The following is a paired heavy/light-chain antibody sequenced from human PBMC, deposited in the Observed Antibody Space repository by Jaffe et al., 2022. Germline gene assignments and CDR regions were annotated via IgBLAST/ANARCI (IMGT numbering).Light chain of an antibody. Sequence: QSALTQPASVSGSPGQSITISCTGTSSDVGGYNYVSWYQQHPGKAPKLMIYDVSNRPSGVSNRFSGSKSGNTASLTISGLQAEDEADYYCNSYTSTNTLVVFGGGTKLTVL. CDR1: SSDVGGYNY. CDR2: DVS. J-gene: IGLJ2*01. CDR3: NSYTSTNTLVV. V-gene: IGLV2-14*01.
Heavy chain of an antibody. J-gene: IGHJ4*02. CDR1: GYTFTSFY. V-gene: IGHV1-46*01. CDR2: ITPTGGGT. CDR3: VRGKIVASSLCYFDY. D-gene: IGHD5-12*01. Sequence: QVQLVQSGAEVKKPGASVKVSCKTSGYTFTSFYIHWVRQAPGQGLEWMGTITPTGGGTNYAQKFQGRLTMTRDTSTTTVYMELSSLGSEDTAVYYCVRGKIVASSLCYFDYWGQGTLVTVSS.